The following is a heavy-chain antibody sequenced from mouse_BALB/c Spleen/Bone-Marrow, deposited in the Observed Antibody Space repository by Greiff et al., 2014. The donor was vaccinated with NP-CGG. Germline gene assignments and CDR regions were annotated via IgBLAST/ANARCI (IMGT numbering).Heavy chain of an antibody. CDR2: IYPGDGDT. CDR3: ARSNYPYAMDY. J-gene: IGHJ4*01. V-gene: IGHV1-87*01. CDR1: GYTFTNYW. Sequence: QVQLQQPGAELARPGTSVKSSCKTSGYTFTNYWMQWIKQRPGQGLEWIGTIYPGDGDTRYTQKFKGKATLTADRSSSTAYMQLSSLASEDSAVYYCARSNYPYAMDYWGQGTSVTVSS. D-gene: IGHD2-5*01.